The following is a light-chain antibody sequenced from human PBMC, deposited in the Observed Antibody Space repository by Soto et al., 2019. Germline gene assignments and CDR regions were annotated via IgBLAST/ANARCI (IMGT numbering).Light chain of an antibody. V-gene: IGLV1-40*01. J-gene: IGLJ2*01. CDR3: QYYDSSLSVVV. CDR2: GNS. Sequence: QSVLTQPPSVSGAPGQRVTISCTGSSSNIGAGYDVHWYQQLPGTAPKLLIYGNSNRPSGVPDRFSGSKSGTSASLAIAGLQAEDEADYSCQYYDSSLSVVVFGGGTTPTVL. CDR1: SSNIGAGYD.